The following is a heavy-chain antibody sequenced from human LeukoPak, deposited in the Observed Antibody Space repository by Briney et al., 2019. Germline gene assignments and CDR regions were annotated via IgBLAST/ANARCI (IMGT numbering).Heavy chain of an antibody. V-gene: IGHV1-2*02. Sequence: ASVKVSCKASGYTFTGYYMHWVRQAPGQGLEWMGWINPNSGGTNYAQKFQGRVTMTRDTSISTAYMELSRLRSDDTAVYYCARSEATCYYGSACSGALDYWGQGTLVTVSS. CDR2: INPNSGGT. CDR3: ARSEATCYYGSACSGALDY. J-gene: IGHJ4*02. CDR1: GYTFTGYY. D-gene: IGHD3-10*01.